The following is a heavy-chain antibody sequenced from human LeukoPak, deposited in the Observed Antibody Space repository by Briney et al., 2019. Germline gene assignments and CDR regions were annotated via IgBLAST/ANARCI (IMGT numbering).Heavy chain of an antibody. CDR1: GGSISSSSYY. V-gene: IGHV4-39*01. CDR3: ARQGVAARGLLYYFDY. Sequence: SETLSLTCTVSGGSISSSSYYWGWISQPPGKGLGWIGSIYYSGSTYYNPSLKSRVTISVDTSKNQFSLKLSSVTAADTAVYYCARQGVAARGLLYYFDYWGQGTVVTVSS. J-gene: IGHJ4*02. CDR2: IYYSGST. D-gene: IGHD6-6*01.